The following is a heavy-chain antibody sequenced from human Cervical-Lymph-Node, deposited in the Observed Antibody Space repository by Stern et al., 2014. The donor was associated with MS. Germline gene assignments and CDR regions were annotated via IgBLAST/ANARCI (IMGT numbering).Heavy chain of an antibody. Sequence: QVQLVQSGGGVVQPGRSLRLSCAASGFTFSTYGMHWVRQAPGKGLGWVAIIWYDGSNKYYADSVKGRFTISRDNSKNTLYLQMNSLRAEDTAVYYCARDPPKLEPGGYFDYWGQGTLVTVSS. CDR1: GFTFSTYG. D-gene: IGHD1-1*01. V-gene: IGHV3-33*01. J-gene: IGHJ4*02. CDR2: IWYDGSNK. CDR3: ARDPPKLEPGGYFDY.